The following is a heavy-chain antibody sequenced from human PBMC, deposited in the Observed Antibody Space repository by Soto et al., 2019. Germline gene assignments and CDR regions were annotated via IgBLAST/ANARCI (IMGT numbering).Heavy chain of an antibody. Sequence: QVQLVESGGGLVKPGGSLRLSCAASGFTFSDYYMSWIRQAPGKGLEWVSYISSSGSTIYYADSVKGRFTISRDNAKNSLYLQMNSLRAEDTAVYYCARDSCSGGSSYSLYYYYGMDVWGQGTTVTVS. CDR2: ISSSGSTI. D-gene: IGHD2-15*01. J-gene: IGHJ6*02. CDR3: ARDSCSGGSSYSLYYYYGMDV. CDR1: GFTFSDYY. V-gene: IGHV3-11*01.